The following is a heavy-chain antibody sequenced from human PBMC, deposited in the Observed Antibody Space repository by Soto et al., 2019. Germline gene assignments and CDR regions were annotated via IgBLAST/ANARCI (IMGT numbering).Heavy chain of an antibody. Sequence: SVKVSCKASGGTFSSYAISWVRQAPGQGLEWMGGIIPIFGTANYAQKFQGRVTITADKSTSTAYMELSSLRSEDTAVYYCARESRYSSSSSLPNHIAGKTSYYSYGMDVWGQGTTVTVSS. CDR3: ARESRYSSSSSLPNHIAGKTSYYSYGMDV. D-gene: IGHD6-6*01. CDR2: IIPIFGTA. CDR1: GGTFSSYA. V-gene: IGHV1-69*06. J-gene: IGHJ6*02.